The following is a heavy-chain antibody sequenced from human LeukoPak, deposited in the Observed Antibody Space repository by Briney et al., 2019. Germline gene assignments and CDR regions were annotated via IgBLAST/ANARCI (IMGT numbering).Heavy chain of an antibody. Sequence: GRSLRLSCAASGFTFSSYGMHWVRQAPGKGLEWVAVIWYDGSNKCYADSVKGRFTISRDNSKNTLYLQMNSLRAEDTAVYYCARGADYGDYPSWYFDLWGRGTLVTVSS. J-gene: IGHJ2*01. V-gene: IGHV3-33*01. CDR1: GFTFSSYG. D-gene: IGHD4-17*01. CDR2: IWYDGSNK. CDR3: ARGADYGDYPSWYFDL.